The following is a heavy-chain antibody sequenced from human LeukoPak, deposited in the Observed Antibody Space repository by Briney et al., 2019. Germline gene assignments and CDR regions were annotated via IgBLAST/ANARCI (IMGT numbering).Heavy chain of an antibody. CDR3: ARQGYCSGTSCYSLTNYYYYYMDV. Sequence: TSETLSLTCTVSGGSIISSSYYWGWIRQPPGKGLDWIGSIYYSGRTYYNPSLKSRVTISVDTSKNQFSLKLSSVTAADTAVYYCARQGYCSGTSCYSLTNYYYYYMDVWGKGTVVTVSS. J-gene: IGHJ6*03. D-gene: IGHD2-2*01. V-gene: IGHV4-39*01. CDR2: IYYSGRT. CDR1: GGSIISSSYY.